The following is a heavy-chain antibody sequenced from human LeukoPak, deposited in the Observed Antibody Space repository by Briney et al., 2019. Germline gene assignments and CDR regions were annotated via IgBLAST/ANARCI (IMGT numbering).Heavy chain of an antibody. D-gene: IGHD2-15*01. CDR1: GYTFTGYY. CDR3: ARDGRPSGDIVVVVAATGGFDY. J-gene: IGHJ4*02. V-gene: IGHV1-2*02. Sequence: ASVKVSCKASGYTFTGYYMHWVRQAPGQGLEWMGWINPNSDGTNYARKFQGRVTMTRDTSIRTAYMELSRLRSDDTAVYYCARDGRPSGDIVVVVAATGGFDYWGQGTLVTVSS. CDR2: INPNSDGT.